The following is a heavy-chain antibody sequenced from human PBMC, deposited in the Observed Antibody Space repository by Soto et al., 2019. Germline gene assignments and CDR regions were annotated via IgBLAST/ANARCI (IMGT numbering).Heavy chain of an antibody. J-gene: IGHJ4*02. V-gene: IGHV4-4*07. CDR1: GGSISRYH. D-gene: IGHD5-18*01. Sequence: PSETLSLTCTVSGGSISRYHWSWIRQPAGKGLEWIGRIYTSGITNYSPSLKSRVTMSLDTSKNQFSLRLTSVTAADTAVYYCARDLEYSYGFDFWGQGALVT. CDR3: ARDLEYSYGFDF. CDR2: IYTSGIT.